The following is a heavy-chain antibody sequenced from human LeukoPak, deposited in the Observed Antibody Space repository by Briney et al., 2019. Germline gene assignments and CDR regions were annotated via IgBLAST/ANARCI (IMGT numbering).Heavy chain of an antibody. CDR1: GFTFSSYA. CDR3: AKSGPAALGRYFDWLSGY. J-gene: IGHJ4*02. V-gene: IGHV3-23*01. D-gene: IGHD3-9*01. Sequence: PGGSLRLSCAASGFTFSSYAMSWVSQAPGKGLEWVSAISGSGGSTYYADSVKGRFTISRDNSKNTLYLQMNSLRAEDTAVYYCAKSGPAALGRYFDWLSGYWGQGTLVTVSS. CDR2: ISGSGGST.